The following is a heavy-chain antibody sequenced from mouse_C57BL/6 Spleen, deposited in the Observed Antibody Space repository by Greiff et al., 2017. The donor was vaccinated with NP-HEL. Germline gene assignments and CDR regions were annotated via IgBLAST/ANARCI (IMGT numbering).Heavy chain of an antibody. V-gene: IGHV1-80*01. J-gene: IGHJ1*03. CDR2: IYPGDGDT. CDR1: GYAFSSYW. D-gene: IGHD2-4*01. CDR3: ARYLPRYDYDWYFDV. Sequence: QVQLKQSGAELVKPGASVKISCKASGYAFSSYWMNWVKQRPGKGLEWIGQIYPGDGDTNYNGKFTGKATLTADKSSSTAYMQLSSLISEDSAVYFCARYLPRYDYDWYFDVWGTGTTGTVSS.